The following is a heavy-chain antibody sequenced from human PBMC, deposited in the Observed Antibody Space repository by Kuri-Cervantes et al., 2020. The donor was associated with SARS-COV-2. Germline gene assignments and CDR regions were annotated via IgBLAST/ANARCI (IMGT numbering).Heavy chain of an antibody. D-gene: IGHD1-1*01. CDR1: GGSISSNNYY. J-gene: IGHJ5*02. V-gene: IGHV4-39*07. CDR2: IYYSGST. Sequence: SETLSLTCTVSGGSISSNNYYWGWIRQPPGKGLEWIASIYYSGSTYYNPSLKSRVTISVDTSKNQFSLKLSSVTAADTAVYYCARSSPGTNWFDLWGQGTLVTVSS. CDR3: ARSSPGTNWFDL.